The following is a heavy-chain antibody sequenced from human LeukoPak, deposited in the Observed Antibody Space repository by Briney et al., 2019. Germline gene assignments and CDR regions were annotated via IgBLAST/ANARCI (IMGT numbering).Heavy chain of an antibody. V-gene: IGHV3-30*02. D-gene: IGHD5-18*01. Sequence: GGSLRLSCAASGFTFSTYGMHWVRQAPGKGLEWVAFIRSDGINKYYADSVKGRFTISRDNSKNTLYLQMNSLRAEDTAVYYCARSIRGYSDVRGYMDVWGKGTTVTVSS. CDR2: IRSDGINK. CDR3: ARSIRGYSDVRGYMDV. J-gene: IGHJ6*03. CDR1: GFTFSTYG.